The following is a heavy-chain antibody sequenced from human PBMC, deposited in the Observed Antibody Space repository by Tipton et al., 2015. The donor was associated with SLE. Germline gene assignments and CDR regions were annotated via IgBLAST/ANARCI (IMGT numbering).Heavy chain of an antibody. V-gene: IGHV4-39*07. CDR1: GDSILSSTSF. CDR3: ARVDGATGRDS. CDR2: IYYRGGT. D-gene: IGHD5-12*01. Sequence: TLSLTCTVSGDSILSSTSFWDWIRQPPGKGLEWIGSIYYRGGTHYNPSLKSRVTVSMDTSKNQFSLKLNSVTAADTAVYYCARVDGATGRDSWGQGTLVTVSS. J-gene: IGHJ4*02.